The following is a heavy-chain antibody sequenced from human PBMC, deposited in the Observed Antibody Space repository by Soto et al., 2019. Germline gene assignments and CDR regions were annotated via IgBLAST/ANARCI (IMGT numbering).Heavy chain of an antibody. J-gene: IGHJ4*02. Sequence: EVQLLESGGGLVQPGGSLRVSCAASGITFSNYVMSWVRQAPGGGLEWVSAISGNGIDTYYADSVKGRFTISRDNSKNTLYLHINSLRVEDTAVYYCAKRRGEGYFDNWGQGTLVTVSS. CDR1: GITFSNYV. CDR2: ISGNGIDT. CDR3: AKRRGEGYFDN. V-gene: IGHV3-23*01. D-gene: IGHD3-16*01.